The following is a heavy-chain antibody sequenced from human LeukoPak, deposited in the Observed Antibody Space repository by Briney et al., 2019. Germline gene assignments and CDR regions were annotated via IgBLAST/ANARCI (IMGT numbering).Heavy chain of an antibody. CDR2: IYYSGSA. V-gene: IGHV4-39*01. CDR3: ARILCSGKSCYSGY. D-gene: IGHD2-15*01. J-gene: IGHJ4*02. Sequence: WVRQPPGKGLEWIGSIYYSGSAYYNPSLKSRVTISVDTSKNQFSLKLSSVTAADTAVYYCARILCSGKSCYSGYWGQGTLVTVSS.